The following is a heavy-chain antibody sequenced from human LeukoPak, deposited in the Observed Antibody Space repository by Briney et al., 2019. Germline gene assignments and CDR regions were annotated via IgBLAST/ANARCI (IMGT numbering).Heavy chain of an antibody. J-gene: IGHJ6*03. Sequence: GGSLRLSCAASGFTFSSYGMHWVRQAPGKGLEWVAVISYDGSNKYYADSVKGRFTISRDNSKNTLYLQMNSLRAEDTAVYYCAKDRNSGWYYYYYYMDVWGKGTTVTVSS. CDR2: ISYDGSNK. D-gene: IGHD6-19*01. CDR3: AKDRNSGWYYYYYYMDV. V-gene: IGHV3-30*18. CDR1: GFTFSSYG.